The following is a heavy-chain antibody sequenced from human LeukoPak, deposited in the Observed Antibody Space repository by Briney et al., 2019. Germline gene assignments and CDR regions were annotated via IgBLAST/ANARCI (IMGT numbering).Heavy chain of an antibody. V-gene: IGHV4-59*01. Sequence: SETLSLTCTISGGSISSYYWSWIRQPPGKGLEWIGYIHNTESTDYNPSLKNRVTILADTSKNQFSLKLTSVTAADTAVYYCARDFVVVVAATTYYYYGMDVWGQGTTVTVSS. CDR3: ARDFVVVVAATTYYYYGMDV. CDR1: GGSISSYY. CDR2: IHNTEST. D-gene: IGHD2-15*01. J-gene: IGHJ6*02.